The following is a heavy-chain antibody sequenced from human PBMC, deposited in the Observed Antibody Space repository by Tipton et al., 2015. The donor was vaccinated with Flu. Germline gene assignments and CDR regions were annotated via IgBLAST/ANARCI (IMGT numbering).Heavy chain of an antibody. J-gene: IGHJ4*02. CDR1: GVSISSGSYY. D-gene: IGHD4-23*01. CDR3: ARSNGGY. V-gene: IGHV4-61*02. CDR2: IYTSGST. Sequence: TLSLTCTVSGVSISSGSYYWSWIRQPAGKGLEWVGRIYTSGSTNYNPSLQGRVTISVDTSKNQFSLELSSVTAADTAVYYCARSNGGYWGQGTLVTVSA.